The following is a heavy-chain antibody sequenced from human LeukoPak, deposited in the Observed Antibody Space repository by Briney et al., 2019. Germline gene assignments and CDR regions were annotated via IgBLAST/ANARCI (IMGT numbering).Heavy chain of an antibody. D-gene: IGHD1-26*01. V-gene: IGHV4-61*02. Sequence: SQTLSLTCTVSGGSISSGSYYWSWIRQPAGKGLEWIGRIYTSGSTYYNPSLKSRVTISVDTSKNQFSLKLSSVTAADTAVYYCARVSVEIQKVGATGVDYWGQGTLVTVSS. CDR3: ARVSVEIQKVGATGVDY. CDR2: IYTSGST. CDR1: GGSISSGSYY. J-gene: IGHJ4*02.